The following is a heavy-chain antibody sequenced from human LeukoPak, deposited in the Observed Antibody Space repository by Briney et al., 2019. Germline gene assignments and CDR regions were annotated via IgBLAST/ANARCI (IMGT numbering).Heavy chain of an antibody. CDR3: ARESIGYYDFWSGYSSDYYYYYYMDV. D-gene: IGHD3-3*01. V-gene: IGHV4-61*02. CDR1: GGSISSGSYY. J-gene: IGHJ6*03. CDR2: IYTSGST. Sequence: SETLSLTCTVSGGSISSGSYYWSWIRQPAGKGLEWIGRIYTSGSTNYNPSLKSRVTISVDTSKNQFSLKLSSVTAADTAVYYCARESIGYYDFWSGYSSDYYYYYYMDVWGKGTTVTVSS.